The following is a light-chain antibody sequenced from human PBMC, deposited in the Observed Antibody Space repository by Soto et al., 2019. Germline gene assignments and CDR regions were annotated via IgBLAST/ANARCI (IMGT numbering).Light chain of an antibody. CDR3: QQSYSTPLYT. Sequence: DIQMTQSPSSLSASVGDRVTITCRASQSISSYLNWYQQKPGKAPKLLIYAASSLQSGVPSRFSGSGSGTDFTLTISSLQPEDFATYYCQQSYSTPLYTFGQRTKVDIK. J-gene: IGKJ2*01. V-gene: IGKV1-39*01. CDR1: QSISSY. CDR2: AAS.